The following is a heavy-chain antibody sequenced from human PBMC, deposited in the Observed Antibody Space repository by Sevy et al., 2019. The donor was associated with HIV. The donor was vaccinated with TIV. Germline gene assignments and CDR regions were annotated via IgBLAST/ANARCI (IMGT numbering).Heavy chain of an antibody. D-gene: IGHD3-3*01. CDR2: INPNSGDT. CDR3: ARGVTIFGVDYYFQH. J-gene: IGHJ1*01. CDR1: GNTFTVYF. V-gene: IGHV1-2*02. Sequence: ASVKVSCKASGNTFTVYFVYWVRQAPGQGLEWMGWINPNSGDTNYAQNFQGRVTMTSHASISTAYMELSSLTSDDTAVYYCARGVTIFGVDYYFQHWGQGALVTVSS.